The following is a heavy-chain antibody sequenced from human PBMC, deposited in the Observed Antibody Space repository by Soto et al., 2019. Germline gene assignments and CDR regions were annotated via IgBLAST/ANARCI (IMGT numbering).Heavy chain of an antibody. Sequence: QVQLVESGGGLVKPGGSLRLSCAASGFTFSDYYMSWIRQAPGKGLEWVSYISSSGSTIYYADSVKGRFTISRDNAKNSLYLKMNSLRAEDTAVYYCARDRNLGYCSGGSCLGGFDYWGQGTLVTVSS. CDR2: ISSSGSTI. V-gene: IGHV3-11*01. D-gene: IGHD2-15*01. J-gene: IGHJ4*02. CDR1: GFTFSDYY. CDR3: ARDRNLGYCSGGSCLGGFDY.